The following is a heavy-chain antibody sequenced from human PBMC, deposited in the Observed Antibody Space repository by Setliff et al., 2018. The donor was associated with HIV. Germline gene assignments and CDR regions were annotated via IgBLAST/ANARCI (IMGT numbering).Heavy chain of an antibody. V-gene: IGHV4-34*12. CDR3: AKVETKVRGATYGMDV. J-gene: IGHJ6*02. D-gene: IGHD3-10*01. Sequence: SETLSLTCAVYGGSFSDYFWTWIRQPPGKGLKWIGEIIPSGSTNYNPSLKSRVTISLDTSKNQLSLNLTSVTAADTAVYYCAKVETKVRGATYGMDVWGQGTTVTVSS. CDR1: GGSFSDYF. CDR2: IIPSGST.